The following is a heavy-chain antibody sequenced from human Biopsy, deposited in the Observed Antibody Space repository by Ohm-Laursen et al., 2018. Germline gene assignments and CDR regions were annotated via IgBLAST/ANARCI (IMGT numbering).Heavy chain of an antibody. CDR1: VFTFSSYA. CDR2: ITSSGDTT. V-gene: IGHV3-23*01. J-gene: IGHJ4*02. Sequence: GSLRLSCTASVFTFSSYAMSWVRQAPGKGLEWVSAITSSGDTTYYSDSVKGRFTISRDSSKNTLHLQMNSLRAEDTAVYYCAKDQGYYYDRSVYYYFDYWGQGTLVTVSS. CDR3: AKDQGYYYDRSVYYYFDY. D-gene: IGHD3-22*01.